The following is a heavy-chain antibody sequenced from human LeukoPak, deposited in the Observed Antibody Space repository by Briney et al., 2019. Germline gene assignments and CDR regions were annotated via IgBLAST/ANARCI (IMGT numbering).Heavy chain of an antibody. CDR3: ARETYSGTQRGFDY. D-gene: IGHD1-26*01. Sequence: LRLSCAASGFTFNSYAMSWVRQPPGKGLEWVAYIYYTGATNYNPSLKSRLSISRDTSKNQFSLELSSVSAADTAVYYCARETYSGTQRGFDYWGQGALVTVSS. CDR2: IYYTGAT. CDR1: GFTFNSYA. V-gene: IGHV4-30-4*08. J-gene: IGHJ4*02.